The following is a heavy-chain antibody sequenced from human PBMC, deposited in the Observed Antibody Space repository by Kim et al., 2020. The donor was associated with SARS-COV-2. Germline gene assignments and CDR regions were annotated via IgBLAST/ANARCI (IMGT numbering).Heavy chain of an antibody. Sequence: ASVKVSCKASGYTFTSYYMHWVRQAPGQGLEWMGIINPSGGSTSYAQKFQGRVTMTRDTSTSTVYMELSSLRSEDTAVYYCARERIRDYKNEPYYYYYYGMDVWGQGTTVTVSS. CDR2: INPSGGST. D-gene: IGHD4-4*01. CDR1: GYTFTSYY. CDR3: ARERIRDYKNEPYYYYYYGMDV. J-gene: IGHJ6*02. V-gene: IGHV1-46*01.